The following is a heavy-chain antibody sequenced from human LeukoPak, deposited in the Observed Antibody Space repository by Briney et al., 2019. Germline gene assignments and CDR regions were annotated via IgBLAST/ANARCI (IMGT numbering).Heavy chain of an antibody. CDR2: LSKSGNT. D-gene: IGHD3-9*01. Sequence: PSEILSLTCTVSGGSISSYYWSRIRLPPGKGLEWIGYLSKSGNTNYSPSLKSRVTIFGDTSKNQFFLKLSSVTAADTAVYYCARARYVNSFYAFDIWGQGTLVTVSS. CDR3: ARARYVNSFYAFDI. J-gene: IGHJ3*02. V-gene: IGHV4-59*01. CDR1: GGSISSYY.